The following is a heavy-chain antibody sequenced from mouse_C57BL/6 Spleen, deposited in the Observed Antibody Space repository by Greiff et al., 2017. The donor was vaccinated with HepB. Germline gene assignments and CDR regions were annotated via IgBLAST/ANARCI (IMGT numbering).Heavy chain of an antibody. Sequence: EVQLQQSAPELVKPGASVKISCKASGYTFTDYYMNWVKQSHGKSLEWIGDINPNNGGTSCNQKFKGKATLTVDKSSSTAYMEHRSLTSEDTAVYYCAREDENSNYRFAYWGQGTLVTVSA. CDR3: AREDENSNYRFAY. V-gene: IGHV1-26*01. D-gene: IGHD2-5*01. CDR2: INPNNGGT. CDR1: GYTFTDYY. J-gene: IGHJ3*01.